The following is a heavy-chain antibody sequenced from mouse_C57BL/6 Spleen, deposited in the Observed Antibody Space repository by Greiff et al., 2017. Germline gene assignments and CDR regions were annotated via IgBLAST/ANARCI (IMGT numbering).Heavy chain of an antibody. D-gene: IGHD2-3*01. CDR3: ARDDGYYSWFAY. J-gene: IGHJ3*01. V-gene: IGHV5-9*01. Sequence: EVQLVESGGGLVKPGGSLKLSCAASGFTFSSYTMSWVRQTPEKRLEWVATISGGGGNTYYPDSVKGRFTISRDNAKNTLYLQMSSLRSEDTALYYCARDDGYYSWFAYWGQGTLVTVSA. CDR1: GFTFSSYT. CDR2: ISGGGGNT.